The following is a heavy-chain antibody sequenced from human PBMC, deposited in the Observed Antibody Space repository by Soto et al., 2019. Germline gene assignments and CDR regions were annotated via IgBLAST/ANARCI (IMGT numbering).Heavy chain of an antibody. D-gene: IGHD6-13*01. CDR3: ARSRLIAADTAGWFDP. CDR2: IYPGDSDT. J-gene: IGHJ5*02. CDR1: GYSFTIYW. V-gene: IGHV5-51*01. Sequence: GESLKISCKGSGYSFTIYWIGWVRQMPGKGLEWMGIIYPGDSDTRYSPSFQGQVTISADKSISTAYLQWGSLKASDTAMYYCARSRLIAADTAGWFDPWGQGTLVTSPQ.